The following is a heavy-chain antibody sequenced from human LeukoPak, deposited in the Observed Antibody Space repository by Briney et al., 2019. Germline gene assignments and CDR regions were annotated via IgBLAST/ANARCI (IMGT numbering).Heavy chain of an antibody. J-gene: IGHJ4*02. V-gene: IGHV3-33*01. Sequence: GGSLRLSCAPSGFAFNTYAMHWVRQAPGQGLEWVALIWHDGSHKFYSTSVRGQFTSSRDNSKNTVSLQMNNLIPEGTALYYCAREIFGSGSCPDFWGQGTLVTVSS. D-gene: IGHD3-10*01. CDR3: AREIFGSGSCPDF. CDR2: IWHDGSHK. CDR1: GFAFNTYA.